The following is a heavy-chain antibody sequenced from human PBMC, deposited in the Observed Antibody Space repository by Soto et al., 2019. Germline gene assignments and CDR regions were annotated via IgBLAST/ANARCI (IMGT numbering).Heavy chain of an antibody. J-gene: IGHJ6*02. CDR3: STMVRGYLGPLFYYGMDV. Sequence: QVQLQQWGAGLLKPSETLSLTCAVYGGSFSGYYWSWIRQPPGKGLEWIGEINHSGSTNYNPSLKSRVTIPVDTSKNQFSLKLSSVTAADTAVYYCSTMVRGYLGPLFYYGMDVWGQGTTVTVSS. V-gene: IGHV4-34*01. CDR1: GGSFSGYY. D-gene: IGHD3-10*01. CDR2: INHSGST.